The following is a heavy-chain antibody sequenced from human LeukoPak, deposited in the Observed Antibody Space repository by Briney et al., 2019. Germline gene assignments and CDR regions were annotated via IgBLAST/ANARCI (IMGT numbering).Heavy chain of an antibody. CDR3: AIATYYYGSGSYLFDY. Sequence: ASVKVSCKASGGTFSSYAISWVRQAPGQGLEWMGGIIPIFGTANYAQKFQGRVTITADKSTSTAYMELSSLRSEDTAVYYCAIATYYYGSGSYLFDYWGQGTLVTVSS. J-gene: IGHJ4*02. V-gene: IGHV1-69*06. CDR1: GGTFSSYA. CDR2: IIPIFGTA. D-gene: IGHD3-10*01.